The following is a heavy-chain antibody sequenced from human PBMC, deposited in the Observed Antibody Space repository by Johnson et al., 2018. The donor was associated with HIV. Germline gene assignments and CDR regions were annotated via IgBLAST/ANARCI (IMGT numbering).Heavy chain of an antibody. CDR1: GFTFSSYG. D-gene: IGHD1-1*01. Sequence: VQLVESGGGVVQPGRSLRLSCAASGFTFSSYGMHWVRQAPGKGLEWVSLISWDGGSTYYADSVKGRFTISRDNSKNSLYLQMNSLRPEDTAVYHCAREELEPDVFDIWGQGTMVTVSS. CDR3: AREELEPDVFDI. J-gene: IGHJ3*02. CDR2: ISWDGGST. V-gene: IGHV3-43*01.